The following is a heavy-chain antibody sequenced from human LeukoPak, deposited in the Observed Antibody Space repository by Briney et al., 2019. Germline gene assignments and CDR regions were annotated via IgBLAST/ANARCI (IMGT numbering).Heavy chain of an antibody. CDR1: GGSISSGGYY. J-gene: IGHJ5*02. V-gene: IGHV4-31*03. CDR3: ARRHSSSWLNWFDP. Sequence: PSETLSLTCTVSGGSISSGGYYWSWLRQHPGKGLEWIGYIYYSGSTYYNPSLKSRVTISVDTSKNQFSLRLSSVSAADTAVYYCARRHSSSWLNWFDPWGQGTLVTVSS. D-gene: IGHD6-13*01. CDR2: IYYSGST.